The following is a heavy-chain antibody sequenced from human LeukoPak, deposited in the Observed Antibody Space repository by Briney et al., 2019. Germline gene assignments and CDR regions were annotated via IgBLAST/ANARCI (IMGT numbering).Heavy chain of an antibody. CDR3: AREISASYYYGMDV. V-gene: IGHV4-59*12. J-gene: IGHJ6*02. CDR1: GGSISSYY. CDR2: IYYIGSS. Sequence: SETLSLTCTVSGGSISSYYWSWIRQPPGKGLEWIGYIYYIGSSDYNPSLKSRVTISVDTSKNQFSLKLSFVTAADTAVYYCAREISASYYYGMDVWGQGTTVTVSS.